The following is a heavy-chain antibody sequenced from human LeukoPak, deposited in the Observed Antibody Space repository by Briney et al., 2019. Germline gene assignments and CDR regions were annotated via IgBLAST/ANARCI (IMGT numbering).Heavy chain of an antibody. D-gene: IGHD3-9*01. Sequence: SEALSLTCAVYGGSFSGYYWSWIRQPPGKGLEWIGEINHSGSTNYNPSLKSRVTISVDTSKNQFSLKRSSVTAADTAVYYCARGQSSYYDILTGYFQEENYFDYWGQGTLVTVPS. V-gene: IGHV4-34*01. CDR1: GGSFSGYY. J-gene: IGHJ4*02. CDR3: ARGQSSYYDILTGYFQEENYFDY. CDR2: INHSGST.